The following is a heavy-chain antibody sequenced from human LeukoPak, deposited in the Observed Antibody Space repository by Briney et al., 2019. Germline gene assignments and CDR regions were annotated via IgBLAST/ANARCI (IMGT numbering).Heavy chain of an antibody. CDR1: GFTFSNYA. Sequence: GGSPRLSCAASGFTFSNYAMHWVRQAPGKGLEWVAFISYDGSNKHYADSVKGRFTISRDNSKNTLYLQMNSLRPEDTAVYYCARARFGYNRGPFDYWGQGILVTVSS. CDR3: ARARFGYNRGPFDY. CDR2: ISYDGSNK. D-gene: IGHD5-24*01. V-gene: IGHV3-30-3*01. J-gene: IGHJ4*02.